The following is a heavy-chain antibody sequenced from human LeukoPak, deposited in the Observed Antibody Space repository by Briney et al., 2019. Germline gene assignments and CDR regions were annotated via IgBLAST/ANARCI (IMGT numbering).Heavy chain of an antibody. D-gene: IGHD6-6*01. CDR2: IYYTGTT. CDR1: AGSFSNGNYY. CDR3: ARGRTYRSSSWFDP. Sequence: SETLSLTCTVSAGSFSNGNYYWRWLRQPPGKALEWIGYIYYTGTTYYIPSLEGRVTISVDTSKNQFSVKLSSVTAADTAVYYCARGRTYRSSSWFDPWGQGTLVTVSS. J-gene: IGHJ5*02. V-gene: IGHV4-61*01.